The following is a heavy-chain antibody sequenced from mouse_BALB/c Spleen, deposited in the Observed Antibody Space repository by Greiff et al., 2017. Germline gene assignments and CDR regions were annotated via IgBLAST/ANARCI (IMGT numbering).Heavy chain of an antibody. CDR1: GFNIKDTY. V-gene: IGHV14-3*02. D-gene: IGHD1-2*01. CDR3: ARDYGYTWFAY. Sequence: EVKLQESGAELVKPGASVKLSCTASGFNIKDTYMHWVKQRPEQGLEWIGRIDPANGNTKYDPKFQGKATITADTSSNTAYLQLSSLTSEDTAVYYCARDYGYTWFAYWGQGTLVTVSA. CDR2: IDPANGNT. J-gene: IGHJ3*01.